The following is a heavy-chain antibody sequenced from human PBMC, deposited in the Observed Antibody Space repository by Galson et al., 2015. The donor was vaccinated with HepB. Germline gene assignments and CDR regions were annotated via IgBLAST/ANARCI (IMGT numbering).Heavy chain of an antibody. CDR2: IYYSGST. J-gene: IGHJ5*02. CDR3: ARREDLSSWYLSGWFDP. V-gene: IGHV4-39*01. Sequence: ETLSLTCTVSGGSISSSSYYWGWIRQPPGKGLEWIGSIYYSGSTYYNPSLKSRVTISVDTSKNQFSLKLSSVTAADTAVYYCARREDLSSWYLSGWFDPWGQGTLVTVSS. CDR1: GGSISSSSYY. D-gene: IGHD6-13*01.